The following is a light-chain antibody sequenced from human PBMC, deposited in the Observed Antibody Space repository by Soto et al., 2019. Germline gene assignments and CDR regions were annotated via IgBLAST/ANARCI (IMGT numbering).Light chain of an antibody. V-gene: IGKV3D-15*01. CDR2: DIS. Sequence: ETVMTQSPATLSVSPGERATLSCRASQSVSSNLAWYQQKPGQPPRLLIYDISTRATGIPTRFSGSGSGTEFTLTISSLQSEDFATYYCQQYNSYGTFGQGTKVDIK. J-gene: IGKJ1*01. CDR3: QQYNSYGT. CDR1: QSVSSN.